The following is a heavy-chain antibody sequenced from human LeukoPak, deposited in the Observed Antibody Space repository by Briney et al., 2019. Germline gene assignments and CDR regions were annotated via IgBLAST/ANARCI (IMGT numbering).Heavy chain of an antibody. CDR2: IYYSGST. D-gene: IGHD2-2*01. CDR1: GGSLSRGDYL. V-gene: IGHV4-30-4*08. Sequence: PSQTLSLTCTVSGGSLSRGDYLWSWIRQPPRKGLEWIGYIYYSGSTYYNPSLKSRVTISVDTSKNQFSLKLSSVTAADTAVYYCARDSAALDYWGQGTLVTVSS. J-gene: IGHJ4*02. CDR3: ARDSAALDY.